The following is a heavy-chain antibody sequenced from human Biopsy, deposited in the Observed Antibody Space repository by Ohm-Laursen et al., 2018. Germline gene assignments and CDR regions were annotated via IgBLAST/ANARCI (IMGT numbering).Heavy chain of an antibody. J-gene: IGHJ5*02. Sequence: ASVKVSCKASGYTFTSYDITWVRQASGQGPEWIGCLNPVRGNSNFGQKFRGRVTVTSDTSISTAYMELSGLTSDDTATYYCGRAVRNQLLTDPWGQGTLVTVTS. CDR2: LNPVRGNS. V-gene: IGHV1-8*01. CDR1: GYTFTSYD. CDR3: GRAVRNQLLTDP. D-gene: IGHD1-7*01.